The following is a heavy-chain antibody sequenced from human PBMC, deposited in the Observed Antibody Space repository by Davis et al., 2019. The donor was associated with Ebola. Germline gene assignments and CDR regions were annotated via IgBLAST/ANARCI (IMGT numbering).Heavy chain of an antibody. D-gene: IGHD3-10*01. Sequence: PSETLSLTCAVYGGSFSGYYWSWIRQPPGKGLEWIGEINHSGSTNYNPSLKSRVTISVDTSKNQFSLKLSSVTAADTAVYYCARADPLLWKIDPWGQGTLVTVSS. J-gene: IGHJ5*02. V-gene: IGHV4-34*01. CDR2: INHSGST. CDR1: GGSFSGYY. CDR3: ARADPLLWKIDP.